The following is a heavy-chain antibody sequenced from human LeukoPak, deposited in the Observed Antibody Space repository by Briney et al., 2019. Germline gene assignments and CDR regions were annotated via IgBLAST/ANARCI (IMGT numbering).Heavy chain of an antibody. D-gene: IGHD1-26*01. Sequence: GGSLRLSCAASGFTFSDFGMSWVRQAPGKGLEWVSVISTSGGSTYYGDSVKGRFTISRDNSKNTLYLQMNSLRGEDTAVYHCAREVGTFDYWGRGVLVTVSS. V-gene: IGHV3-23*01. CDR1: GFTFSDFG. CDR2: ISTSGGST. J-gene: IGHJ4*02. CDR3: AREVGTFDY.